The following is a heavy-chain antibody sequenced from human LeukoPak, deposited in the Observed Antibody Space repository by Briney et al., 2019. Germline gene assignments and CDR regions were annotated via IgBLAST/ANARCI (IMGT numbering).Heavy chain of an antibody. CDR3: AKGSVHGSSWD. Sequence: GSLRLSCAASGFTFSSYAMSWVRQAPGKGLEWVSAISGSGGSTYYADSVRGRFTISRDNSKNTLYLQMNSLRAEDTAVYYCAKGSVHGSSWDWGQGTLVTVSS. V-gene: IGHV3-23*01. CDR1: GFTFSSYA. CDR2: ISGSGGST. J-gene: IGHJ4*02. D-gene: IGHD6-13*01.